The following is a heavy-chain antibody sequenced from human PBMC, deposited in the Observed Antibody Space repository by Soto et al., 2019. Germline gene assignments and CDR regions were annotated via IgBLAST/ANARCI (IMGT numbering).Heavy chain of an antibody. CDR1: GFTFSSYG. D-gene: IGHD3-3*01. CDR3: AREGAMYYDFWSGSWFDP. J-gene: IGHJ5*02. Sequence: GGSLRLSCAASGFTFSSYGMHWVRQAPGKGLEWVAVIWYDGSNKYYADSVKGRFTISRDNSKNTLYLQMNSLRAEDTAVYYCAREGAMYYDFWSGSWFDPWGQGTLVTVSS. CDR2: IWYDGSNK. V-gene: IGHV3-33*01.